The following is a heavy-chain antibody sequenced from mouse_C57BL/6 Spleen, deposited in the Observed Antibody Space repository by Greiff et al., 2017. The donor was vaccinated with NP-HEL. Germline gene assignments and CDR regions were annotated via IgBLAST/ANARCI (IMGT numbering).Heavy chain of an antibody. J-gene: IGHJ1*03. V-gene: IGHV1-64*01. CDR1: GYTFTSYW. CDR2: ILPNSGST. CDR3: SRGGYYSSSHWYFDV. D-gene: IGHD1-1*01. Sequence: QVQLQQPGAELVKPGASVKLSCKASGYTFTSYWMHWVKQRPGQGLEWIGMILPNSGSTNYNEEFKGKATLTVDKSSTTAYMQLRSLTSADSAVYYCSRGGYYSSSHWYFDVWGTGTTVTVSS.